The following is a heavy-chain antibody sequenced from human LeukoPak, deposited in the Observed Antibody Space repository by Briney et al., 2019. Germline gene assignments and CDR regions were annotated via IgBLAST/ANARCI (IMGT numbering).Heavy chain of an antibody. CDR3: AKDRSGWFLTASDY. D-gene: IGHD6-19*01. CDR1: GFTFSSYA. CDR2: ISYDGSNK. V-gene: IGHV3-30-3*01. J-gene: IGHJ4*02. Sequence: GGSLRLSCAASGFTFSSYAMHWVRQAPGKGLEWVAVISYDGSNKYYADSVKGRFTISRDNSKNTLYLQMNSLRAEDTAVYHCAKDRSGWFLTASDYWGQGTLVTVSS.